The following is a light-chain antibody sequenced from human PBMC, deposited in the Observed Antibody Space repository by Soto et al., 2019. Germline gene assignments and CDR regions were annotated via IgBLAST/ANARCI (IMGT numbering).Light chain of an antibody. V-gene: IGKV3-20*01. Sequence: EIGLTQSPGTLSLSPGDGATLSCRASQTVGSSFLGWYQQKPGQAPRLIMYGASNRATGIPDRCTGRGSGTDFTLTSSILDPEDFAVYYCHHYGGSQYTFGQGTKLEI. CDR3: HHYGGSQYT. CDR1: QTVGSSF. CDR2: GAS. J-gene: IGKJ2*01.